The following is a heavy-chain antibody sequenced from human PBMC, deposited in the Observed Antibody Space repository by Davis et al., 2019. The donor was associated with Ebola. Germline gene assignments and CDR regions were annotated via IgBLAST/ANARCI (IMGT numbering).Heavy chain of an antibody. J-gene: IGHJ6*02. Sequence: SVKVSCKASGGTFSSYAISWVRQAPGQGLEWMGGIIPIFGTANYAQKFQGRVTITADESTSTAYMELSSLRSDDTAVYYCARGYDFWSGYPYYYGMDVWGQGTTVTVSS. D-gene: IGHD3-3*01. CDR2: IIPIFGTA. CDR1: GGTFSSYA. V-gene: IGHV1-69*13. CDR3: ARGYDFWSGYPYYYGMDV.